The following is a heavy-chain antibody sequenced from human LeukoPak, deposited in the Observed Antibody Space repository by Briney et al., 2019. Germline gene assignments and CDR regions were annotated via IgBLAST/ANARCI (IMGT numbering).Heavy chain of an antibody. CDR3: AKLGGYYYGMDV. D-gene: IGHD3-16*01. V-gene: IGHV4-59*08. CDR1: GGSISSYY. CDR2: IYYSGST. Sequence: NPSETLSLTCTVSGGSISSYYWSWIRQPPGKGLEWIGYIYYSGSTNYNPSLKSRVTISVDTSKNQFSLKLSSVTAADTAVYYCAKLGGYYYGMDVWGQGTTVTVSS. J-gene: IGHJ6*02.